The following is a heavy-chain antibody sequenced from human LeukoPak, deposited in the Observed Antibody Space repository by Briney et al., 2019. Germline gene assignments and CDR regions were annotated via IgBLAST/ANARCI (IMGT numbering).Heavy chain of an antibody. J-gene: IGHJ6*03. D-gene: IGHD3-10*01. V-gene: IGHV1-18*01. CDR2: ISAYNGNT. CDR3: ASGAITMVRGVIIGGRDYYYYMDV. Sequence: ASVKVSCKASGYTFTSYGISWVRQAPGQGLEWMGWISAYNGNTHYAQKFQGRVTITADESTSTAYMELSSLRSEDTAVYYCASGAITMVRGVIIGGRDYYYYMDVWGKGTTVTISS. CDR1: GYTFTSYG.